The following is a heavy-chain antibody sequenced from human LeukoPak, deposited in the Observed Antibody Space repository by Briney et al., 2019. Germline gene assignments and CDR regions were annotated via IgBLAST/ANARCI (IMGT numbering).Heavy chain of an antibody. V-gene: IGHV3-7*01. Sequence: GGSLRLSCAASGFTFSSYWMSWVRQAPGKGLEWEANIKQDGSEKYYVDSVKGRFTISRDNAKNSLYLQMNSLRAEDTAVYYCAKSVPQLVPPDPDYWGQGTLVTVSS. CDR1: GFTFSSYW. CDR2: IKQDGSEK. J-gene: IGHJ4*02. CDR3: AKSVPQLVPPDPDY. D-gene: IGHD6-13*01.